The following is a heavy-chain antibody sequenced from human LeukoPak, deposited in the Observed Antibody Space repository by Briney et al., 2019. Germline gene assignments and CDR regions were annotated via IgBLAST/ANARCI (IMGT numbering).Heavy chain of an antibody. V-gene: IGHV1-2*02. CDR2: INPNSGGT. D-gene: IGHD3-16*01. CDR1: GYTFTGYY. J-gene: IGHJ4*02. CDR3: ARVLGYMITFGGVPLDFDY. Sequence: ASVKVSCKASGYTFTGYYMHWVRQAPGQGLEWMGWINPNSGGTNYAQKFQGRVTMTRDTSISTAYMELSRLRSDDTAVYYCARVLGYMITFGGVPLDFDYWGQGTLVTVSS.